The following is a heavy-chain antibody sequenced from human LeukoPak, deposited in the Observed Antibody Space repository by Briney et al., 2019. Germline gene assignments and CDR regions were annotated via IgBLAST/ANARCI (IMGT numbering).Heavy chain of an antibody. CDR2: IRYDGSNE. CDR1: GFTFSSYG. CDR3: AKGLTGTTNYYYYYMDV. J-gene: IGHJ6*03. D-gene: IGHD1-7*01. Sequence: GGSLRLSCAASGFTFSSYGMHWVRQAPGKGLEWVAFIRYDGSNEYYADSVKGRFTISRDNSKNTLYLQMNSRRAEDTAVYYCAKGLTGTTNYYYYYMDVWGKGTTVTVSS. V-gene: IGHV3-30*02.